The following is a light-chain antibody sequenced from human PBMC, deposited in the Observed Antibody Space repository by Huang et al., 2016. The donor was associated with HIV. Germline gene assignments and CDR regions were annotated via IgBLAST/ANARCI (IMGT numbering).Light chain of an antibody. J-gene: IGKJ1*01. CDR2: SAS. Sequence: EIVLTQSPGSLSLSPGEGATLSCRASQSVNNNYLAWYQQKPGQAPRLLIFSASNRATDIPDRFGGSGSGTDFTLTIRSLEPEDFAMYYCQQYGSSPWTFGQGTKVEVK. V-gene: IGKV3-20*01. CDR1: QSVNNNY. CDR3: QQYGSSPWT.